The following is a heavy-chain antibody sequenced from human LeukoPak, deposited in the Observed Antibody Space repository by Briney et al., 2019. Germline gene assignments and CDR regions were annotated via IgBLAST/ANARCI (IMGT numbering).Heavy chain of an antibody. Sequence: GASVKVSCKASGYTFTAYYIHWVRQAPGQGLEWMGRINPTSGDTNYAQKFQGRVTMTRDTSISTAYMELRRLRSDDTAVYYCARAYYYDSSAYYYDYWGQGTLVTVSS. CDR3: ARAYYYDSSAYYYDY. V-gene: IGHV1-2*06. CDR1: GYTFTAYY. J-gene: IGHJ4*02. D-gene: IGHD3-22*01. CDR2: INPTSGDT.